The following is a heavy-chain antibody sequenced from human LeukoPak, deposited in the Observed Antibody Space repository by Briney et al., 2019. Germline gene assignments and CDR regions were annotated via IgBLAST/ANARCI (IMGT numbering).Heavy chain of an antibody. CDR2: INPSATTT. CDR3: AKAFRIIDS. D-gene: IGHD3-16*01. Sequence: GGSLRLSCAASGFTSSSSSMSWVRQAPGKGLEWVSTINPSATTTFYADSAKGRFTISRDNSKNTVYLQMNSLRAEDTAVYYCAKAFRIIDSWGQGTLVTVSS. J-gene: IGHJ4*02. V-gene: IGHV3-23*01. CDR1: GFTSSSSS.